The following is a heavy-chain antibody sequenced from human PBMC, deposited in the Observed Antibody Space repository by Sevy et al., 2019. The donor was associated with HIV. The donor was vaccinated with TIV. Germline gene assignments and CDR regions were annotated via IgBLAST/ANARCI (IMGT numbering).Heavy chain of an antibody. D-gene: IGHD6-13*01. J-gene: IGHJ4*02. Sequence: SETLSLTCSVSGGSSSISSYFWGWIRQPPGKGLEWIGSIYYSGSTYYNPSLKSRVTISVDMSKGQFSLKLTSVTAAETAVYYCASGPYDSSSWYYFDCWGQGTLVTVSS. V-gene: IGHV4-39*01. CDR1: GGSSSISSYF. CDR3: ASGPYDSSSWYYFDC. CDR2: IYYSGST.